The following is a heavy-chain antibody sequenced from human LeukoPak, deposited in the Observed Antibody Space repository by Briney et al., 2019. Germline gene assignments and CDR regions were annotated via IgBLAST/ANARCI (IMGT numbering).Heavy chain of an antibody. J-gene: IGHJ4*02. CDR1: GFTFSNYC. D-gene: IGHD5-12*01. CDR2: INSDGGST. V-gene: IGHV3-74*01. Sequence: PGGSLRLSCAASGFTFSNYCMHWVRQAPGKGLVWVSRINSDGGSTTYADSVKVRFTISRDNAKNTLYLQVNSLRAEDTAVYYCARDRGYTQDYWGQGTLVTVSS. CDR3: ARDRGYTQDY.